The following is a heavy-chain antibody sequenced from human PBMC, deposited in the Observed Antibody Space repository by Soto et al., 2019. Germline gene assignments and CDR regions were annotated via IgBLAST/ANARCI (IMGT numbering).Heavy chain of an antibody. CDR2: IYYSGST. J-gene: IGHJ4*02. D-gene: IGHD6-19*01. V-gene: IGHV4-30-4*01. CDR3: ARAGLAVASYLDY. Sequence: PSETLSLTCTVSGGSISSGDYYWSWIRQPPGKGLEWIGYIYYSGSTYYNPSLKSRVTISVDTSKNQFSLKLSSVTAADTAVYYCARAGLAVASYLDYWGQGTLVTVS. CDR1: GGSISSGDYY.